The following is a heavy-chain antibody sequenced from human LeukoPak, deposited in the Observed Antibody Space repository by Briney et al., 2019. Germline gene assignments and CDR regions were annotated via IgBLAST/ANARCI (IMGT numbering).Heavy chain of an antibody. V-gene: IGHV1-24*01. D-gene: IGHD2-2*01. Sequence: ASVKVSCKVSGYTLTELSMHWVRQAPGKGLEWMGGFDPEDGETIYAQKFQGRVTMTEDTSTDTAYMELSGLRSEDTAVYYCATDGYRHQLLNWFDPWGQGTLVTVSS. CDR1: GYTLTELS. CDR2: FDPEDGET. CDR3: ATDGYRHQLLNWFDP. J-gene: IGHJ5*02.